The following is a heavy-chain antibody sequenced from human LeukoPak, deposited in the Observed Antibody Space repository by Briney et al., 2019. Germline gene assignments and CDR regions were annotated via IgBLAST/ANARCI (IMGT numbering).Heavy chain of an antibody. CDR1: GYTFTSYY. J-gene: IGHJ4*02. Sequence: ASVKVSCKASGYTFTSYYMHWVRQAPGQGLEWMGIINPSGGSTSYAQKLQGRVTMTRDTSTSTVYMELSSLRSDDTAVYYCARDLGSVRKNDYWGQGTLVTVSS. CDR3: ARDLGSVRKNDY. V-gene: IGHV1-46*01. D-gene: IGHD2-15*01. CDR2: INPSGGST.